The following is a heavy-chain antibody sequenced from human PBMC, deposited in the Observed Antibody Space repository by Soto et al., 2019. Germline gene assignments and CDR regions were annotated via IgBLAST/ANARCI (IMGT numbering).Heavy chain of an antibody. D-gene: IGHD3-9*01. CDR3: ARGAFGSRLRYFDWLPRMDV. J-gene: IGHJ6*02. CDR2: INPSGGST. CDR1: GYTFTSYY. V-gene: IGHV1-46*01. Sequence: GASVKVSCKASGYTFTSYYMHWVRQAPGQGLEWMGIINPSGGSTNYAQKLQGRVTMTTDTSTSTAYMELRSLRSDDTAVYYCARGAFGSRLRYFDWLPRMDVWGQGTTVTSP.